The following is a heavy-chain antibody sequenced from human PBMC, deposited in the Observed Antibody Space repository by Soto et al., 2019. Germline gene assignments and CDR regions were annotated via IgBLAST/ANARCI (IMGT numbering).Heavy chain of an antibody. CDR1: GGTFSRYT. J-gene: IGHJ6*02. Sequence: QVQLVQSGAEVKKPGSSVKVSCKASGGTFSRYTFTWVRQAPGQGLECRGRIIPILDRPTYAQNYQGRVTITAEKSTSTAYKALSLMTSDAPAGDYGACFFTCVLLLNTSPPGGDNYGWDVWGQGPTVTVSS. CDR3: ACFFTCVLLLNTSPPGGDNYGWDV. V-gene: IGHV1-69*02. CDR2: IIPILDRP. D-gene: IGHD2-21*01.